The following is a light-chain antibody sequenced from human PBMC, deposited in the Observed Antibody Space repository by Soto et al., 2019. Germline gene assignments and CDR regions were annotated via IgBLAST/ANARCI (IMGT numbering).Light chain of an antibody. CDR3: QSYDSSLSAYV. CDR1: SSNIGAGFD. Sequence: QSVLTQPPSVSGAPGQRVTISCTGSSSNIGAGFDVHWYQQLLGTAPKLLVYGNSNRPSGVPDRFSGSKSGTSASLDVTGLQAEDEADYYCQSYDSSLSAYVFGTGTKLTVL. V-gene: IGLV1-40*01. CDR2: GNS. J-gene: IGLJ1*01.